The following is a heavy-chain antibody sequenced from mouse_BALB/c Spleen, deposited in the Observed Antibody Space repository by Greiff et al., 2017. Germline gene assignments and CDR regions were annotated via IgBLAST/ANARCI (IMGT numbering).Heavy chain of an antibody. Sequence: QVQLKESGAELAKPGASVKMSCKASGYTFTSYWMHWVKQRPGQGLEWIGYINPSTGYTEYNQKFKDKATLTADKSSSTAYMQLSSLTSEDSAVYYCARSGPYDYFDYWGQGTTLTVSS. CDR3: ARSGPYDYFDY. D-gene: IGHD2-3*01. V-gene: IGHV1-7*01. CDR2: INPSTGYT. CDR1: GYTFTSYW. J-gene: IGHJ2*01.